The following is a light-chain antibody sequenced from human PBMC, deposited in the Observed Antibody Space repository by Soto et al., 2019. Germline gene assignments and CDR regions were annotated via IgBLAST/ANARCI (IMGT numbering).Light chain of an antibody. CDR1: QGISSY. CDR2: AAS. J-gene: IGKJ3*01. CDR3: QQYSSYPPFT. Sequence: AIRMTQSPSSLSASTGDRVTITFRASQGISSYLAWYQQKPVKAPKLLIYAASTLQSGVPSRFSGSGSGTDFTLTISCLQSEDFATYYCQQYSSYPPFTFGPGTKVDIK. V-gene: IGKV1-8*01.